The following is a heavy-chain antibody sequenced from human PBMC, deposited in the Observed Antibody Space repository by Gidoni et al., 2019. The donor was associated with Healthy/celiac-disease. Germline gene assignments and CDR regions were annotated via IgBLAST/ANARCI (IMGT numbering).Heavy chain of an antibody. CDR3: VRRLLWFGELRWFDP. Sequence: QVQLQQWVAGLLKPSETLSLTCAVYGGSFSGYYWSWIRQPPGKGLEWIGEINYSGSTNYNPSLKSRVTISVDTSKNQFSLKLSSVTAADTAVYYCVRRLLWFGELRWFDPWGQGTLVTVSS. J-gene: IGHJ5*02. V-gene: IGHV4-34*01. CDR1: GGSFSGYY. CDR2: INYSGST. D-gene: IGHD3-10*01.